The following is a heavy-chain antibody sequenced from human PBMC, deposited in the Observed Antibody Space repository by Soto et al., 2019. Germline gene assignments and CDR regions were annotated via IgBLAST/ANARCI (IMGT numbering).Heavy chain of an antibody. D-gene: IGHD3-9*01. CDR3: ARDTNDILTGYLGGGGYWYFDL. CDR1: GFTFSSYD. Sequence: GGSLRLSCAASGFTFSSYDMHWVRQATGKGLEWVSAIGTAGDTYYPGSVKGRFTISRENAKNSLYLQMNSLRAEDTAVYYCARDTNDILTGYLGGGGYWYFDLWGRGTLVTVSS. CDR2: IGTAGDT. V-gene: IGHV3-13*01. J-gene: IGHJ2*01.